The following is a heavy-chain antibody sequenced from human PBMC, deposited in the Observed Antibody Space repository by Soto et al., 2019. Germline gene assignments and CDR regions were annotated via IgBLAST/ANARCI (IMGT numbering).Heavy chain of an antibody. CDR2: IYPGDSET. CDR1: GYRFTSYW. J-gene: IGHJ4*02. Sequence: GESLKISCEGSGYRFTSYWIGWVRQMPGKGLEWMGIIYPGDSETRYSPSFQGQVTMSADKSISTAYLQWSSLKASDSAIYYCARKYYYGAGTLDYWGQGTLVTVSS. D-gene: IGHD3-10*01. V-gene: IGHV5-51*01. CDR3: ARKYYYGAGTLDY.